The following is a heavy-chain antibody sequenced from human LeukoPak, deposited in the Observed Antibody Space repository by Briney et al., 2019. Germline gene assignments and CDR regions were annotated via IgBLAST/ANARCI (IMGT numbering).Heavy chain of an antibody. J-gene: IGHJ2*01. CDR2: MGGSGGST. Sequence: PGGSLRLSCAASGFTFSSSGMSWVRQAPGKGLEWVSSMGGSGGSTYYADSVKGRFTISRDNSKKTLYLQMNSLRVEDTAVYYCAKFGRSSIMVVTASMKGRGHYWYFDLWGRGTLVTVSS. V-gene: IGHV3-23*01. D-gene: IGHD2-21*02. CDR3: AKFGRSSIMVVTASMKGRGHYWYFDL. CDR1: GFTFSSSG.